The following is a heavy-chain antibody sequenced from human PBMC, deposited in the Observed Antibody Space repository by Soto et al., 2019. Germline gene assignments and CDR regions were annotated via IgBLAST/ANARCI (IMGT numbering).Heavy chain of an antibody. CDR2: IYHSGST. CDR1: SGSISSSNW. CDR3: ARVIRVTMVRGKNWFDP. Sequence: SETLSLTCAVSSGSISSSNWWSWVRQPPGKGLEWIGEIYHSGSTNYNPSLKSRVTISVDKSKNQFSLKLSSVTAADTAVYYCARVIRVTMVRGKNWFDPWGQETLVTVSS. V-gene: IGHV4-4*02. J-gene: IGHJ5*02. D-gene: IGHD3-10*01.